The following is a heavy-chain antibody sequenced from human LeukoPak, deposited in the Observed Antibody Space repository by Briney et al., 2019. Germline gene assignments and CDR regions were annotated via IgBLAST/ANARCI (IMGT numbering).Heavy chain of an antibody. Sequence: GGSLRLSCAASGFTFSSYGMSWVRQAPGKGLEWVSAISGSSGSTYYADSVKGRFTISRDNSKNTLYLQMNSLRAEDTAVYYCAKAPYGSGREYFYYYYYYMDVWGKGTTVTISS. CDR3: AKAPYGSGREYFYYYYYYMDV. D-gene: IGHD3-10*01. V-gene: IGHV3-23*01. CDR1: GFTFSSYG. J-gene: IGHJ6*03. CDR2: ISGSSGST.